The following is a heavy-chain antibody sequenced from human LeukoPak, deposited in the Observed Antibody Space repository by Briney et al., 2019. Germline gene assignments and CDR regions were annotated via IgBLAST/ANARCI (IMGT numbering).Heavy chain of an antibody. CDR1: GFTFSSYA. CDR3: ARGAEYCSGGSCLDDYYGMDV. D-gene: IGHD2-15*01. V-gene: IGHV3-23*01. CDR2: ISGSGGST. Sequence: GGSLRVSCAASGFTFSSYAMSWVRQAPGKGLEWVSAISGSGGSTYYADSVKGRFTISRDNSKNTLYLQMNSLRAEDTAVYYCARGAEYCSGGSCLDDYYGMDVWGQGTTVTVSS. J-gene: IGHJ6*02.